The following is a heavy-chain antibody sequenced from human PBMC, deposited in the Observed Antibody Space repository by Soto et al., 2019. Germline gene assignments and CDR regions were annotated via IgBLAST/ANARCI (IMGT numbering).Heavy chain of an antibody. V-gene: IGHV3-30*03. CDR3: AGEGGYSGYGPFDY. D-gene: IGHD5-12*01. J-gene: IGHJ4*02. Sequence: GGSLRLSCAASGFILSTYGMHWVRQAPGKGLEWVAMISHDGNAQYYVDSVKGRFSVSRDTSKNTLHLHMNSLRSEDTGLYYCAGEGGYSGYGPFDYWGQGTLVTVSS. CDR1: GFILSTYG. CDR2: ISHDGNAQ.